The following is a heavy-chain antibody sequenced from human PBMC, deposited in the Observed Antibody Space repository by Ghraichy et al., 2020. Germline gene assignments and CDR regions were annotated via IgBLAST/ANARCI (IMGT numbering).Heavy chain of an antibody. CDR2: IGSSSSTI. J-gene: IGHJ4*02. Sequence: LSLTCAASGFTFSSYSMNWVRQAPGKGLEWVSYIGSSSSTIYYADSVKGRFTISRDNAKNSLYLQMNSLRAEDTAVYYCAGDYGDYVFDYWGQGTLVTVSS. CDR1: GFTFSSYS. V-gene: IGHV3-48*04. CDR3: AGDYGDYVFDY. D-gene: IGHD4-17*01.